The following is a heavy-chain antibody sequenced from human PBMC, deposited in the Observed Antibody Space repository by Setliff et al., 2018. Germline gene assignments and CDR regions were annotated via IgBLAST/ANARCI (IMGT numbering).Heavy chain of an antibody. CDR2: ISTYNGHT. CDR3: ALSSLSICTGGNCPNVFDV. CDR1: GYTFIDYG. D-gene: IGHD2-15*01. J-gene: IGHJ3*01. Sequence: ASVNVSCKASGYTFIDYGLSWVRQAPGQGLDWMGWISTYNGHTNYAQKFQGRVTMTTDTSTRTASMELRSLTSDDTAVYFCALSSLSICTGGNCPNVFDVWGQGPLVTVSS. V-gene: IGHV1-18*01.